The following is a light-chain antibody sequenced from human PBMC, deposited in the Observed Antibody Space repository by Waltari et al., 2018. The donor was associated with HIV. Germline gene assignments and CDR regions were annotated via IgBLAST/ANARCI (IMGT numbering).Light chain of an antibody. CDR2: EVS. CDR1: SSDVGGYNY. J-gene: IGLJ2*01. Sequence: QSALTQPPSASGSPGQSVTISCTGTSSDVGGYNYVSWYQHHPGKAPKLMIYEVSERPSGGPDRFSGSRSGNTASLTVSGLQAEDEADYFCSSYAGINNLIFGGGTKLTVL. V-gene: IGLV2-8*01. CDR3: SSYAGINNLI.